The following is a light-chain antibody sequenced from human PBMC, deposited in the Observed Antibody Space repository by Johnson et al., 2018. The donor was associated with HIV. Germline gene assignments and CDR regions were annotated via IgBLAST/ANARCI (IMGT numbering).Light chain of an antibody. CDR1: SSNIGNNY. J-gene: IGLJ1*01. Sequence: QSVLTQPPSVSAAPRQKVTISCSGSSSNIGNNYVSWYQQLPGTAPKLLIYENNQRPSGVPDRFSGSKSGTSASLAISGLQAEDEADYYCAAWDDSLNGFYVFGTGTKVTVL. CDR3: AAWDDSLNGFYV. CDR2: ENN. V-gene: IGLV1-44*01.